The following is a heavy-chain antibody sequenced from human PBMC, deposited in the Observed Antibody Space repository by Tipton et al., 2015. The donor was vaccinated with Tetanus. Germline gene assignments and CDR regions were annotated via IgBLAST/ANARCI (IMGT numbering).Heavy chain of an antibody. Sequence: QSGAEVKKPGASVKLSCKASGYTFTSYYMHWVRQAPGQGLEWMGIMHPGGGSTIYAQKFQGGVTMTRDTSTSTVYMELSSLRSEDTAVYYCARDPRYDSSGYSFDYWGQGTLVTVSS. D-gene: IGHD3-22*01. V-gene: IGHV1-46*01. CDR3: ARDPRYDSSGYSFDY. CDR1: GYTFTSYY. J-gene: IGHJ4*02. CDR2: MHPGGGST.